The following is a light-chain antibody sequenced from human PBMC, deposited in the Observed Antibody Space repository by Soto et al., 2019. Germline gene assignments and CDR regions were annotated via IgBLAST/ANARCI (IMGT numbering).Light chain of an antibody. CDR3: QQYNTYPET. CDR1: QSISSW. V-gene: IGKV1-5*01. J-gene: IGKJ1*01. CDR2: DAS. Sequence: DMQMTQYPSTLSASVGDRVTITCRASQSISSWLAWYQQKAGKAPKLLIYDASTLESGVPSRFSGSGSGTEVTLTITSLQPDDFATYYCQQYNTYPETFGQGTKVDIK.